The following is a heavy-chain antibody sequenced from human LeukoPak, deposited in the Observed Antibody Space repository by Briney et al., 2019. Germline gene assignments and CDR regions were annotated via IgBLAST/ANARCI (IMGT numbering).Heavy chain of an antibody. Sequence: GGSLRLACAASEFTFSSHWMSWVHQAPGKGLEWEANIREDGSDKYYVDSVKGRFTISRDNAKNSLYLQMNSLRAEDTAVYYCARDQHYDILTGYQGWYFDLWGRGTLVTVSS. CDR2: IREDGSDK. V-gene: IGHV3-7*01. CDR1: EFTFSSHW. J-gene: IGHJ2*01. D-gene: IGHD3-9*01. CDR3: ARDQHYDILTGYQGWYFDL.